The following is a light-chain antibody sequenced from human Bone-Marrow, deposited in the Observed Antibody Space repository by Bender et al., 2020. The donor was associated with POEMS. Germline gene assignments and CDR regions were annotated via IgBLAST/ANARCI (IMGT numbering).Light chain of an antibody. CDR1: SSDLGSYNY. V-gene: IGLV2-14*03. Sequence: QSALTQPASVSGSPGQSITISCTGTSSDLGSYNYVAWYQHRPARAPKLIIYDAFQRPSGISNRFYGSKSGNTAYLIISWLQAEDEADYYCSCFTTGATLVFGGGTKLTVL. CDR2: DAF. J-gene: IGLJ2*01. CDR3: SCFTTGATLV.